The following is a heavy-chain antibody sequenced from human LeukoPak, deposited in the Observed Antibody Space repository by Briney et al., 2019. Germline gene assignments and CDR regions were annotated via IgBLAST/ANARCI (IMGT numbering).Heavy chain of an antibody. D-gene: IGHD3-9*01. CDR3: AKGQFNDN. J-gene: IGHJ4*02. CDR2: ISGSGGST. V-gene: IGHV3-23*01. Sequence: ETLSLTCAVYGGSFSGYYWSWVRQAPGKGLEWVSAISGSGGSTYYADSVKGRFTISRDNSKNTLYLQMNSLRAEDTAVYYCAKGQFNDNWGQGTLVTVSS. CDR1: GGSFSGYY.